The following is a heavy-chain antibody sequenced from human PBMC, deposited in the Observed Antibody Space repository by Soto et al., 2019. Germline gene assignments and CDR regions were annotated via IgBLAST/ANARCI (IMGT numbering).Heavy chain of an antibody. J-gene: IGHJ5*02. CDR3: AREAAVAVPILRHLRA. Sequence: GGSLIVSCAAPGFTFSSYVMYWVRQAPGKGLEWVALISYDGNYKYYADSVKGRFTISRDNSKSTLYLQMNSLRAEDTAVYYCAREAAVAVPILRHLRASGQGTLVSVSS. CDR2: ISYDGNYK. CDR1: GFTFSSYV. D-gene: IGHD2-21*01. V-gene: IGHV3-30-3*01.